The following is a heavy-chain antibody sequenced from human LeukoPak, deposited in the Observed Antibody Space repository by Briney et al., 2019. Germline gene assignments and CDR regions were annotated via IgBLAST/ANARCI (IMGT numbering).Heavy chain of an antibody. V-gene: IGHV4-34*01. CDR3: ARRGRRHKPAGITAADTSVRGVGAFDI. D-gene: IGHD6-13*01. CDR1: SGSLSGYY. J-gene: IGHJ3*02. Sequence: SETLSLTCTVYSGSLSGYYWSWIRQPPAKGLEWIGESNHSGSPNYNPSLERRVTISVDTAKNQFSLKLNSVTAADTAVYYCARRGRRHKPAGITAADTSVRGVGAFDIWGQETMVSVSS. CDR2: SNHSGSP.